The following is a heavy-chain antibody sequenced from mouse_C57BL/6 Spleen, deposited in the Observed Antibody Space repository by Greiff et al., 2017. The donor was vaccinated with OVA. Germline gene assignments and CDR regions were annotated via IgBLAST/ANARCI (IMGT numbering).Heavy chain of an antibody. CDR1: GFTFSSYA. J-gene: IGHJ3*01. CDR2: ISDGGSYT. Sequence: EVKLVESGGGLVKPGGSLKLSCAASGFTFSSYAMSWVRQTPEKRLEWVATISDGGSYTYYPDNVKGRFTISRDNAKNNLYLQMSHLKSEDTAMYYCARKSLLSHFFAYWGQGTLVTVSA. CDR3: ARKSLLSHFFAY. V-gene: IGHV5-4*03. D-gene: IGHD2-10*01.